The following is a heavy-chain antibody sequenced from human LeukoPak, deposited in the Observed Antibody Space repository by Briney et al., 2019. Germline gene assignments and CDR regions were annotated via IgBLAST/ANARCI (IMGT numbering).Heavy chain of an antibody. J-gene: IGHJ4*02. Sequence: PGGSLRLSXAASGFTFGSYWMTWVRQPPGKGLEWLANIKYDGSAKYYGDSVKGRFTISRDNTKNSLYLQMNSLRAEDTAVYYCARVIVLVEGASDHLDYWGQGTPATVHS. CDR2: IKYDGSAK. CDR1: GFTFGSYW. V-gene: IGHV3-7*01. CDR3: ARVIVLVEGASDHLDY. D-gene: IGHD2-2*01.